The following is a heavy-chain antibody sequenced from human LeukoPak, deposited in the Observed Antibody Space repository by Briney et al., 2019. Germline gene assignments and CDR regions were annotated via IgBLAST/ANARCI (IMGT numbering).Heavy chain of an antibody. CDR1: GFTFSDYT. J-gene: IGHJ4*02. V-gene: IGHV3-21*01. CDR3: ARDRNWNYDY. Sequence: GGSLRLSCAASGFTFSDYTMDWVRQAPGKGLEWVSSIGGSGDSIYYADSVKGRFTISRDNAKNSLDLQMNSLRAEDTAVYYCARDRNWNYDYWGQGTMVTVSS. D-gene: IGHD1-7*01. CDR2: IGGSGDSI.